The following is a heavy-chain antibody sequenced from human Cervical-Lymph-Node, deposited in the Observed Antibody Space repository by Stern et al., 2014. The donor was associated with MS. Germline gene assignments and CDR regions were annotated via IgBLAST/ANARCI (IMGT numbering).Heavy chain of an antibody. V-gene: IGHV1-69*01. CDR3: AIADGLGDYCFDY. Sequence: VQLVESGAEVKKPGSSVKVSCKASGGTFSSYAISWVRQRPGPGLEWMGGIIPLFGTAKSAQKFPGRVTITADESTSTAYMELSSLRSEDTAVYYCAIADGLGDYCFDYWGQGTLVTVSS. J-gene: IGHJ4*02. D-gene: IGHD2-21*02. CDR1: GGTFSSYA. CDR2: IIPLFGTA.